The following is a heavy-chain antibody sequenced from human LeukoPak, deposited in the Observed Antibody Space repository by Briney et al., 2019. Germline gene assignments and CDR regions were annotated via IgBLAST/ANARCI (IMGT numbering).Heavy chain of an antibody. D-gene: IGHD3-3*01. J-gene: IGHJ4*02. CDR1: GFTFNDYY. CDR2: IGNSGSDI. CDR3: AKDRYGGTIFGVVIN. V-gene: IGHV3-11*01. Sequence: PGGSLRLSCAASGFTFNDYYMSWIRQAPGKGLEWVSYIGNSGSDIYYADSVKGRFTISRDNAKNSLSLQMNSLRAEDTAVYYCAKDRYGGTIFGVVINWGQGTLVTVSS.